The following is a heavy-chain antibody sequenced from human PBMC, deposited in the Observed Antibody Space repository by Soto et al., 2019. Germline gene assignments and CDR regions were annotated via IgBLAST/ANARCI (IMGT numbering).Heavy chain of an antibody. CDR3: ARGGSNYQTPYYYYYYMDV. CDR2: INHSGST. D-gene: IGHD4-4*01. V-gene: IGHV4-34*01. J-gene: IGHJ6*03. Sequence: SETLSLTCAVCGGSFSGYYWSWIRQPPGKGLEWIGEINHSGSTNYNPSLKSRVTISVDTSKNQFSLKLSSVTAADTAVYYCARGGSNYQTPYYYYYYMDVWGKGTTVTVSS. CDR1: GGSFSGYY.